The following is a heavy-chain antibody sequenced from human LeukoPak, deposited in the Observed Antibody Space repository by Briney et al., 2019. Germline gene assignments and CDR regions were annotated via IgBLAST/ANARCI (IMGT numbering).Heavy chain of an antibody. CDR1: GGSISSYY. D-gene: IGHD4-17*01. Sequence: SETLSLTCTVSGGSISSYYWSWIRQPPGKGLEWIGYIYYSGSTNYNPSLKSRVTISVDTSKNQFSLKLSSVTAADTAVYYYARHPLDYGDYAWFDPWGQGTLVTVSS. CDR2: IYYSGST. CDR3: ARHPLDYGDYAWFDP. J-gene: IGHJ5*02. V-gene: IGHV4-59*08.